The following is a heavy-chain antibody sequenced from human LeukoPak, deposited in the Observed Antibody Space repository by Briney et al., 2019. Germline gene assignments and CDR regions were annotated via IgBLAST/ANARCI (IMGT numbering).Heavy chain of an antibody. CDR3: AKPAVGRTMIVEDGDAFDI. J-gene: IGHJ3*02. CDR2: ISGSGGGT. V-gene: IGHV3-23*01. CDR1: GFTFSSYA. Sequence: GGSLRLSCAASGFTFSSYAMSWVRQAPGKGLEWVSAISGSGGGTYYADSVKGRFTISRDNSKNTLYLQMNSLRAEDTAVYYCAKPAVGRTMIVEDGDAFDIWGQGTMVTVSS. D-gene: IGHD3-22*01.